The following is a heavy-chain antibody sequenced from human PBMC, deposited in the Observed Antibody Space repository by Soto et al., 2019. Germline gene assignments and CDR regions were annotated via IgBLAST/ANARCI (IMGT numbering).Heavy chain of an antibody. CDR2: IYYSGSS. CDR3: ARGLVGQLGRRGHFEY. J-gene: IGHJ4*02. Sequence: QLLESGPGLVKPSETLSLTCTVSGGSVNSGFYYWSWIRQPPGKGLDWIGYIYYSGSSNYTPSLKTRVTISVDTSKNQFSLKLSSVTAADTAVYYCARGLVGQLGRRGHFEYWGQGTLVTLSS. V-gene: IGHV4-61*01. CDR1: GGSVNSGFYY. D-gene: IGHD1-1*01.